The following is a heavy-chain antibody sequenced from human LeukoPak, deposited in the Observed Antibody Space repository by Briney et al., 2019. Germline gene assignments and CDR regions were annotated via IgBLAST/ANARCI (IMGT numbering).Heavy chain of an antibody. Sequence: GGSLRLSCAASGFTFSSYAMHWVRQAPGKGLEWVTLISYDGSNKYYADSVKGRFTISRDNSKNTLYLQMNSLRAEDTAVYYCAKDVTGETFDYWGQGTLVTVSS. CDR2: ISYDGSNK. D-gene: IGHD7-27*01. V-gene: IGHV3-30-3*01. CDR3: AKDVTGETFDY. J-gene: IGHJ4*02. CDR1: GFTFSSYA.